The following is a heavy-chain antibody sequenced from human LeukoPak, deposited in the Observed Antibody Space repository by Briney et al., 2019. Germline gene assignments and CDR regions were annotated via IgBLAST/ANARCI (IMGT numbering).Heavy chain of an antibody. D-gene: IGHD3-3*01. J-gene: IGHJ6*03. CDR1: GFTFSSYA. CDR3: AKGPGYDFWSGLRYYMDV. Sequence: GGSLRLSCAASGFTFSSYAMTWVRQAPGKGLEWVSAISGFGGSTYYADSVKGRFTISRDNSKNTLYLQMNSLRAEDTAVYYCAKGPGYDFWSGLRYYMDVWGKGTTVTVPS. CDR2: ISGFGGST. V-gene: IGHV3-23*01.